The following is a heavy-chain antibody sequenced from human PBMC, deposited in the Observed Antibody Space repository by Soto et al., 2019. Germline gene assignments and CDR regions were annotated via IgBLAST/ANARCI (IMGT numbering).Heavy chain of an antibody. CDR1: GGSISSTNW. Sequence: SETLSLTCYVSGGSISSTNWWTWVRQPPGKGLEWIGEIYHTGNTNYNPSLRSRVTISADKSNNDFSLNLRAVTAADTAVYYCARRYGSCFDYWGQGTLVTVSS. CDR2: IYHTGNT. CDR3: ARRYGSCFDY. J-gene: IGHJ4*02. D-gene: IGHD5-18*01. V-gene: IGHV4-4*02.